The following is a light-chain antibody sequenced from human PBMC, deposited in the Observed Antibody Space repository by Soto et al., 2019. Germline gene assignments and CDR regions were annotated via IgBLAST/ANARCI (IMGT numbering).Light chain of an antibody. CDR3: QQTYNTPWT. Sequence: DIQLTQSPSSLSASLGGRVTLTCRASRNIDNYLNWYQQRPGKAPNLLIYAASSLHSGVPSRFSGSGSGTDFTLTISRLQLEDFATYYCQQTYNTPWTLGQGTKVDIK. V-gene: IGKV1-39*01. CDR2: AAS. CDR1: RNIDNY. J-gene: IGKJ1*01.